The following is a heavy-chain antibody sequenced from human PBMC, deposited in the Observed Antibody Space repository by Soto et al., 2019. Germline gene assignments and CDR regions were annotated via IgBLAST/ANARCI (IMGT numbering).Heavy chain of an antibody. CDR3: XRVGGVGAPPGTDF. D-gene: IGHD1-26*01. CDR1: GGTFSSYV. V-gene: IGHV1-69*01. Sequence: QLVQSGAEVKKPGSSVKISCKASGGTFSSYVISWLRQAPGQGLEWMGGVIPILGQAYYAPNLQGRVTITADGSTRTAYMELNRLTSADTAVXXXXRVGGVGAPPGTDFWGQGTLVTVSS. CDR2: VIPILGQA. J-gene: IGHJ4*02.